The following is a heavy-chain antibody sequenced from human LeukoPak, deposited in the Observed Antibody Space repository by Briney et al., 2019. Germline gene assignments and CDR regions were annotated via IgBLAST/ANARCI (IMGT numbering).Heavy chain of an antibody. J-gene: IGHJ4*02. CDR3: TRYCSSDICYRAFDY. D-gene: IGHD2-2*02. Sequence: GGSLRLSCAASGFTFSGYSMNWVRQSPGKGLEWVSSISSGSEYIYYADSVKGRFTVSRDNAKNSLYLQMNSLRAEDTAVYYCTRYCSSDICYRAFDYWGQGTLVTVSS. V-gene: IGHV3-21*01. CDR1: GFTFSGYS. CDR2: ISSGSEYI.